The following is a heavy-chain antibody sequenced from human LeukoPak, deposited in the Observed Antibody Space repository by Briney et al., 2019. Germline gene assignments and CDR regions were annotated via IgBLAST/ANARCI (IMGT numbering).Heavy chain of an antibody. CDR3: AKDQYGGNPQYYFDY. CDR2: ISGSGGNT. V-gene: IGHV3-23*01. CDR1: GFSFTNYA. J-gene: IGHJ4*02. Sequence: GGSLRLSCAASGFSFTNYAMNWVRQAPGKGLDWVSAISGSGGNTYYADSVKGRFTISRDNSKNTLYLQMNSLRAEDTAVYYCAKDQYGGNPQYYFDYWGQGTLVTVSS. D-gene: IGHD4-23*01.